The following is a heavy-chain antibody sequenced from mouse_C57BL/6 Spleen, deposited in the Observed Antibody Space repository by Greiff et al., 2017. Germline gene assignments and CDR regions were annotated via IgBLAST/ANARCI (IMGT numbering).Heavy chain of an antibody. CDR1: GYAFSSSW. J-gene: IGHJ4*01. Sequence: QVQLQQSGPELVKPGASVKISCKASGYAFSSSWMNWVKQRPGKGLEWIGRIYPGDGDTNYNGKFKGKATLTADKSSSTAYMQLSSLTSEDAAVYSCARQLRLRAMDYWGQGTSVTVSS. D-gene: IGHD3-2*02. V-gene: IGHV1-82*01. CDR2: IYPGDGDT. CDR3: ARQLRLRAMDY.